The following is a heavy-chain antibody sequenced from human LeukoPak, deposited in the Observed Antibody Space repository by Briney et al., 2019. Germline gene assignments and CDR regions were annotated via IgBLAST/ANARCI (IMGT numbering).Heavy chain of an antibody. CDR2: ISAYNGNT. CDR1: GYPFTSYG. J-gene: IGHJ5*02. D-gene: IGHD6-13*01. Sequence: GASVQVSFQASGYPFTSYGISWVRPAPGQGLEWMGWISAYNGNTNYAQKLQGRVTMTTDTSTSTAYMELRSLRSDDTAVYYCTYTRQQLVWRFDPWGQGTLVTVSS. CDR3: TYTRQQLVWRFDP. V-gene: IGHV1-18*01.